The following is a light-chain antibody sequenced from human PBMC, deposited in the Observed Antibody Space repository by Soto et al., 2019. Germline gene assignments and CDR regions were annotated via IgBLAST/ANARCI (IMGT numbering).Light chain of an antibody. Sequence: GGRVTRSCRASQSIANYLNWYQQKPGKAPKLLIYAASTLESGVPARFSGSGSGTEFTLTISSLQPEDFTVYSCLQYHNLWAVGQGTKVDIK. CDR1: QSIANY. J-gene: IGKJ1*01. CDR2: AAS. CDR3: LQYHNLWA. V-gene: IGKV1-39*02.